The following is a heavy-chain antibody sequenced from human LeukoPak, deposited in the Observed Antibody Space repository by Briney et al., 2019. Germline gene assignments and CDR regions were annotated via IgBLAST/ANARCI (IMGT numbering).Heavy chain of an antibody. CDR2: ISGSGGST. V-gene: IGHV3-23*01. CDR1: GFTFSNAW. J-gene: IGHJ4*02. D-gene: IGHD1-26*01. Sequence: PGGSLRLSCAASGFTFSNAWMSWVRQAPGKGLEWVSAISGSGGSTYYADSVKGRFTISRDNSKNTLYLQMNSLRAEDTAVYYCAKGGATPYGDYFDYWGQGTLVTVSS. CDR3: AKGGATPYGDYFDY.